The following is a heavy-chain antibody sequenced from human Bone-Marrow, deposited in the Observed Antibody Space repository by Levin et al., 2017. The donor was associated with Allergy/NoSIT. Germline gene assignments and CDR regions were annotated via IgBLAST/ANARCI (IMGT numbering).Heavy chain of an antibody. CDR1: GFTFSGSA. Sequence: LSLTCAASGFTFSGSAMHWVRQASGKGLEWVGRIRSKANSYATAYAASVKGRFTISRDDSKNTAYLQMNSLKTEDTAVYYCTRLPNYGMDVWGQGTTVTVSS. CDR2: IRSKANSYAT. CDR3: TRLPNYGMDV. J-gene: IGHJ6*02. V-gene: IGHV3-73*01.